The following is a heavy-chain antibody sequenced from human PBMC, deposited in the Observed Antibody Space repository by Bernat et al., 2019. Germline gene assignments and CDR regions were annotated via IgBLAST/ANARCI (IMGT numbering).Heavy chain of an antibody. CDR1: GYTLTELS. CDR2: FDPEDGET. CDR3: AKLSVLYYYDSSEAAFDI. D-gene: IGHD3-22*01. J-gene: IGHJ3*02. Sequence: QVQLVQSGAEVKKPGASVKVSCKVSGYTLTELSMHWVRQAPGKGLEWMGGFDPEDGETIYAQKFQGRVTMTEDTSTDTAYMELSSLRAEDTAVYYCAKLSVLYYYDSSEAAFDIWGQGTMVTVSS. V-gene: IGHV1-24*01.